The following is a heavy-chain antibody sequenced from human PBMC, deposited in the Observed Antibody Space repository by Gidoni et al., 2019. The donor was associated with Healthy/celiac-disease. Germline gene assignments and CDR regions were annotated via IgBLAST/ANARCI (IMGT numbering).Heavy chain of an antibody. D-gene: IGHD1-26*01. J-gene: IGHJ3*02. Sequence: EVQLLESGGGLVQPGGSLRLSWAASGFTFSSYAMSWVRQAPGKGLEWVSAISGSGGSTYYADSVKGRFTISRDNSKNTLYLQMNSLRAEDTAVYYCAKASGSYEGAFDIWGQGTMVTVSS. V-gene: IGHV3-23*01. CDR1: GFTFSSYA. CDR3: AKASGSYEGAFDI. CDR2: ISGSGGST.